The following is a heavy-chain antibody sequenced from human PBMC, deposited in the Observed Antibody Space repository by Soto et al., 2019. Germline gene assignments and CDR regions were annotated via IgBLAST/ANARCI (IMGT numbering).Heavy chain of an antibody. Sequence: SGPTLVNPTQTLTLTCTFSGFSLSTSGMRVSWIRQPPGKALQWLARIDWDDDKFYTTSLRTRLTISKDTSKNQVVLTMTNMDPVDTATYYCAKTGTDGSWFDPWGQGTLVTV. CDR1: GFSLSTSGMR. CDR2: IDWDDDK. D-gene: IGHD1-1*01. CDR3: AKTGTDGSWFDP. V-gene: IGHV2-70*04. J-gene: IGHJ5*02.